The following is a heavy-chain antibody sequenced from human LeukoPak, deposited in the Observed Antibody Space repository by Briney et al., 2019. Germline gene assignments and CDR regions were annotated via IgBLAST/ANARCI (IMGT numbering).Heavy chain of an antibody. CDR2: INHSGST. CDR3: ARSPLRTVTANADY. Sequence: SETLSLTCAVYGGSFSGYYRSWIRQPPGKGLEWIGEINHSGSTNYNPSLKSRVTISVDTSKNQFSLKLSSVTAADTAVYYCARSPLRTVTANADYWGQGTLVTVSS. D-gene: IGHD2-21*02. V-gene: IGHV4-34*01. J-gene: IGHJ4*02. CDR1: GGSFSGYY.